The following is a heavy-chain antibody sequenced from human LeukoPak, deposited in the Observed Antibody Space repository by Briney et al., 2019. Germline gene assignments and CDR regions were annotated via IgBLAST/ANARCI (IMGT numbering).Heavy chain of an antibody. CDR3: ATNIAVVTYFAS. J-gene: IGHJ4*02. D-gene: IGHD5-18*01. CDR2: ISRRGSPI. Sequence: GGSLRLSCAASGFIFSSYEMSWVRQAPGKGREGVSYISRRGSPIHYADSVKGRFTISRDNAKNSLYLPMNSLRAEDTALYYCATNIAVVTYFASWGQGTLVTVSS. V-gene: IGHV3-48*03. CDR1: GFIFSSYE.